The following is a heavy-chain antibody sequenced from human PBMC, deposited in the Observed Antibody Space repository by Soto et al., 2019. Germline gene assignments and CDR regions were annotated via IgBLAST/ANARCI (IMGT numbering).Heavy chain of an antibody. D-gene: IGHD3-3*01. CDR2: INHSGST. J-gene: IGHJ6*02. CDR1: GGSFSGYY. CDR3: ARGGHYILRFLEWSPSGYYYYYGMDV. V-gene: IGHV4-34*01. Sequence: LSLTCAVYGGSFSGYYWSWIRQPPGKGLEWIGEINHSGSTNYNPSLKSRVTISVDTSKNQFSLKLSSVTAADTAVYYCARGGHYILRFLEWSPSGYYYYYGMDVWGQGTTVTVSS.